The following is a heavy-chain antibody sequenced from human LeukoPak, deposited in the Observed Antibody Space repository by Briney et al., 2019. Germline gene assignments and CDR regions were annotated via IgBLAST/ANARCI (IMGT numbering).Heavy chain of an antibody. CDR1: GVSINSSSYY. CDR3: ARSQDVIAATDY. CDR2: IYYSART. Sequence: PSETLSLTCTLSGVSINSSSYYWCWIRQPPTKGLEWIGSIYYSARTIYNPSLRSRVTISVDTSKNQFSLNLSSVTAADTAVYYCARSQDVIAATDYWGQGTLVTVSS. V-gene: IGHV4-39*01. J-gene: IGHJ4*02. D-gene: IGHD6-25*01.